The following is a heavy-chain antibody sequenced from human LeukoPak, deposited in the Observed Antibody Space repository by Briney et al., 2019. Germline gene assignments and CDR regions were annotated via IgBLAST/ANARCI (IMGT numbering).Heavy chain of an antibody. CDR2: VLYDGTNR. J-gene: IGHJ6*02. D-gene: IGHD2-2*01. Sequence: PGGSLRLSCAASGFTFSRYAIHWVRQAPGKGLEWVALVLYDGTNRYYADSAKGRFFISRDNYKHTVSLQMDNLRAEDTAVYYCARDAREVPAAIPWGPKRYYQYGMDVWGQGTTVTV. V-gene: IGHV3-30-3*01. CDR1: GFTFSRYA. CDR3: ARDAREVPAAIPWGPKRYYQYGMDV.